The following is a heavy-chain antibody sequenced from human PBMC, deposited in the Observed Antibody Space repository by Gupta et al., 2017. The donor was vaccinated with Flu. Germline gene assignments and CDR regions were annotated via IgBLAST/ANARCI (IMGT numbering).Heavy chain of an antibody. V-gene: IGHV4-31*03. CDR2: IYYSGKT. J-gene: IGHJ6*02. Sequence: QVQLQEAGPGVVSPSQDLSLACTVSGASISTGGYYWTWIRQRPGKDLEWIAHIYYSGKTYYNPSLESRVIASVDTSTNEFSLKVFSVSAADTAVYYCAARTTTYCGDDCYSNFYYYALDVWGQGTTVTVSS. D-gene: IGHD2-21*02. CDR3: AARTTTYCGDDCYSNFYYYALDV. CDR1: GASISTGGYY.